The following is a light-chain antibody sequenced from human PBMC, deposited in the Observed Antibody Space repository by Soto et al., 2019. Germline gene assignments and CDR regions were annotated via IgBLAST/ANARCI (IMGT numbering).Light chain of an antibody. CDR2: EVT. V-gene: IGLV2-14*01. CDR1: SSDVGGYDS. Sequence: AVTHPSSSSVSPGQSITISFTGGSSDVGGYDSVSWYQQHPGKAPKLIIYEVTNRPSGVSSRFSGSKSGNTASLTISGLQAEDEADYYCSSYTVSVAPYVFGTGTKVAVL. CDR3: SSYTVSVAPYV. J-gene: IGLJ1*01.